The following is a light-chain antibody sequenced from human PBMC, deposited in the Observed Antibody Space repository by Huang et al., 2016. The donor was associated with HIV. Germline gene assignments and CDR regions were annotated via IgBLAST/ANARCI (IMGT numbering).Light chain of an antibody. CDR1: QSINSN. CDR2: GAT. Sequence: EIVMTQSPATLSLSPGERATVSCRPSQSINSNLAWFQHKPDQAPRLLIYGATNRATGVPARFSGSGSGTEFTLTISRLQSDDFVVYYCQQYEDWPRTFGQGTKVEIK. V-gene: IGKV3-15*01. J-gene: IGKJ1*01. CDR3: QQYEDWPRT.